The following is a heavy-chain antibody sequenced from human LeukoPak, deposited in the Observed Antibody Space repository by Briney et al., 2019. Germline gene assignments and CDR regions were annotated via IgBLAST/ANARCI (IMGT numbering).Heavy chain of an antibody. D-gene: IGHD3-10*01. CDR1: GFTFSVYW. V-gene: IGHV3-7*01. CDR2: IKEDGSEK. Sequence: PGGSLRLSCGASGFTFSVYWMSWVRQAPGKGLEWVANIKEDGSEKYYVDTVKGRFTISKDNAKNSLYLQMTSLRAEDTALYYCARDTHLSYAAGFDYWGQGTLVTVSS. CDR3: ARDTHLSYAAGFDY. J-gene: IGHJ4*02.